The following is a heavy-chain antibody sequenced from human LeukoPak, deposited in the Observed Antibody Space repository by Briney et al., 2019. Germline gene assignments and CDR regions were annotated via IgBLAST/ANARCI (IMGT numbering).Heavy chain of an antibody. CDR2: TWDSGST. V-gene: IGHV3-43D*03. CDR3: AKDKSVTTGFRYMDV. CDR1: GFTFDDYA. Sequence: GGSLRLSCAASGFTFDDYAMHWVRQAPGKGLEWVSLTWDSGSTYYADSVKGRFTISRGNSKNSLYLQMNSLRAEDTALYYCAKDKSVTTGFRYMDVWGKGTTVTISS. D-gene: IGHD4-17*01. J-gene: IGHJ6*03.